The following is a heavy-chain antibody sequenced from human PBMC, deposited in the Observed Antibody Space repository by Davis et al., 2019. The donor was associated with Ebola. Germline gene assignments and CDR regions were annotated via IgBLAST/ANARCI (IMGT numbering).Heavy chain of an antibody. CDR2: IKADGSST. Sequence: GESLKISCAAAGFTFRNYWMHWVRQAPGKGLVWVSRIKADGSSTTSADSVRGRFTISRDNAKNTLYLQMNSLRVEDTAVYYCARDVTPDVRGQGTLVTVSS. V-gene: IGHV3-74*01. CDR3: ARDVTPDV. J-gene: IGHJ4*02. CDR1: GFTFRNYW. D-gene: IGHD1-14*01.